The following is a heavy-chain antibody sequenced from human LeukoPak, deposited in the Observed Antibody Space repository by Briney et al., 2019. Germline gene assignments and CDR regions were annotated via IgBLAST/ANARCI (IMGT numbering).Heavy chain of an antibody. V-gene: IGHV4-4*09. J-gene: IGHJ5*02. CDR2: IYTSGST. CDR1: GGSISSYY. Sequence: TSETLSLTCIVSGGSISSYYWSWIRQPPGKGLEWIGYIYTSGSTNYNPSLKSRVTISVDTSKNQFSLKLSSVTAADTAVYYCARRAVTDRDNWFDPWGQGTLVTVSS. D-gene: IGHD3-3*01. CDR3: ARRAVTDRDNWFDP.